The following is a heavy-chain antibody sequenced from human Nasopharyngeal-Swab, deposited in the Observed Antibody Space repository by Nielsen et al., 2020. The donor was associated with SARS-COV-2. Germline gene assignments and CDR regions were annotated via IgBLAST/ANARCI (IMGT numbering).Heavy chain of an antibody. Sequence: GESLKISCQGSGYSFTSYWNGWVRQMPGKGLEWIGIIYPGDSDTRYSPSFQGQVTISADKSISTAYLQWSSLKASDTAMYYCARRRGVAGSRYYYFDYWGQGTLVTVSS. CDR3: ARRRGVAGSRYYYFDY. CDR1: GYSFTSYW. CDR2: IYPGDSDT. V-gene: IGHV5-51*01. J-gene: IGHJ4*02. D-gene: IGHD6-19*01.